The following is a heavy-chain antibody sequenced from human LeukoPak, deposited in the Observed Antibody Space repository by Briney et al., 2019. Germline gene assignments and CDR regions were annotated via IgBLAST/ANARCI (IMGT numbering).Heavy chain of an antibody. J-gene: IGHJ4*02. Sequence: PGGSLRLSCAASGFTFSSYAMRWVRQAPGKVLEWVSAISGSGGSTYYADSVKGRFTISRDNSKNTLYLQMNSLRAEDTAVYYCAPPIVVVPAARGPGFDYWGQGPLVTVSS. CDR3: APPIVVVPAARGPGFDY. D-gene: IGHD2-2*01. CDR2: ISGSGGST. CDR1: GFTFSSYA. V-gene: IGHV3-23*01.